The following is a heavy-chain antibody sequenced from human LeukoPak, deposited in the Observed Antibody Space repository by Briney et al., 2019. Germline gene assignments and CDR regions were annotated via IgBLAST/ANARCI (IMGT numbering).Heavy chain of an antibody. D-gene: IGHD2-15*01. Sequence: ASVTVSCKASGYTFTSYGISWVRQAPGRGREWVGWISAYNGKTNYAQKLQGTVTMTTDTSTNTAYMELGSLRSDDTAVYFCARIHCSGGSCYTTPLDCWGQGTLVTASS. CDR2: ISAYNGKT. V-gene: IGHV1-18*01. CDR3: ARIHCSGGSCYTTPLDC. CDR1: GYTFTSYG. J-gene: IGHJ4*02.